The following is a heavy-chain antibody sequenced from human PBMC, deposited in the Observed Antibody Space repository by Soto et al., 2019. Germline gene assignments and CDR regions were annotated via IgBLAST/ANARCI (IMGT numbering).Heavy chain of an antibody. CDR2: IYYSGST. V-gene: IGHV4-59*07. CDR3: ARATYYDFWSGLYYYGMDV. D-gene: IGHD3-3*01. J-gene: IGHJ6*02. CDR1: GGSISSYD. Sequence: PSDTLSLTCTVSGGSISSYDWSWIRQPPGKGLEWIGYIYYSGSTNYNPSLKSRVTISVDTSKNQFSLKLSSVTAADTAVYYCARATYYDFWSGLYYYGMDVWGQGTTVTVSS.